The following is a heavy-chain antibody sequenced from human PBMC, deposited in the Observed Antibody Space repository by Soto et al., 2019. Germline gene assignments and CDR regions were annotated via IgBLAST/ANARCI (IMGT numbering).Heavy chain of an antibody. CDR1: GFTFSNAW. D-gene: IGHD3-3*01. V-gene: IGHV3-15*07. CDR2: IKSKTDGGTT. J-gene: IGHJ4*03. CDR3: TTDLPSCITIFGVVIDY. Sequence: GGSLRLSCAASGFTFSNAWMNWVRQAPGKGLEWVGRIKSKTDGGTTDYAAPVKGRFTISRDDSKNTLYLQMNSLKTEDTAVYYCTTDLPSCITIFGVVIDYWGQGTTVTVSS.